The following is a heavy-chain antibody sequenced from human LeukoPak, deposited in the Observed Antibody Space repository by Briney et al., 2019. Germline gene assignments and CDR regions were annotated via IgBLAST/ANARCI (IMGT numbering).Heavy chain of an antibody. J-gene: IGHJ4*02. V-gene: IGHV3-23*01. Sequence: PGGSLGLSCAGSGFTFSNYALSWVRQAPGQGLEWVSTISDSGDFTFYADAVKGRFTISRDNSKNTLYLQMYSLRAEDTAIYYCARAPPYTKYFDYWDRGTLLTVSS. CDR1: GFTFSNYA. D-gene: IGHD1-1*01. CDR2: ISDSGDFT. CDR3: ARAPPYTKYFDY.